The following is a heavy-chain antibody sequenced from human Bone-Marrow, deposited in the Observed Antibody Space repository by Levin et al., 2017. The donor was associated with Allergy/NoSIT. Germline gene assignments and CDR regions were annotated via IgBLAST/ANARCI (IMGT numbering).Heavy chain of an antibody. CDR3: ARAIRSAIIGQNGMDV. J-gene: IGHJ6*02. D-gene: IGHD3-10*01. V-gene: IGHV3-48*04. Sequence: GGSLRLSCAASGFTFSSYSMNWVRQAPGKGLEWVSYISSSSSTIYYADSVKGRFTISRDNAKNSLYLQMNSLRAEDTAVYYCARAIRSAIIGQNGMDVWGQGTTVTVSS. CDR2: ISSSSSTI. CDR1: GFTFSSYS.